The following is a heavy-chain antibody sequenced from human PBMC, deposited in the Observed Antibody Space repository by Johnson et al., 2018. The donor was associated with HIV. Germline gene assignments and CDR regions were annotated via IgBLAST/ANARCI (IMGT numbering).Heavy chain of an antibody. CDR3: AKHSSGYRDAFDI. Sequence: QVQLVESGGDVVQPGMSLRLSYAASGFTFSRENMHWVRQAPGKGLEWVAVISYDGSNKYYADSVQGRFTISRDNSKNTLYLQMNSLRAEDTDVYYCAKHSSGYRDAFDIWGQGTMVTVSS. CDR1: GFTFSREN. CDR2: ISYDGSNK. J-gene: IGHJ3*02. D-gene: IGHD3-22*01. V-gene: IGHV3-30*18.